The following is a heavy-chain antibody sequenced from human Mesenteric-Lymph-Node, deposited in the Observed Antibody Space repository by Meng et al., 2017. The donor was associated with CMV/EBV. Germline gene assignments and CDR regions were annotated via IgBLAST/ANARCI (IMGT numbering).Heavy chain of an antibody. V-gene: IGHV3-23*01. CDR3: ARRLYGLTAFDI. Sequence: GGSLRLSCVASGFTFSSYAMSWVRQAPGKGLEWVSAISGSGGSTYYADSVKGRFTISRDNAKNSPYLQMNSLRAEDTAVYYCARRLYGLTAFDIWGQGTMVTVSS. CDR1: GFTFSSYA. J-gene: IGHJ3*02. CDR2: ISGSGGST. D-gene: IGHD2-8*01.